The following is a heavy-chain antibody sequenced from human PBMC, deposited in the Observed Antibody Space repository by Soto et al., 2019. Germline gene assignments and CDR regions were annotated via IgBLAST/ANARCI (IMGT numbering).Heavy chain of an antibody. Sequence: QVQLVESGGGVVQPGRSLRLSCAASGFTFSSYAMHWVRQAPGKGLEWVALIWYDGGNEYYADSVKGRFTISRDNSKNMLYLRMSSRRAEDTAVYYCARGDFYGSGSSLDYWGQGTLVTVSS. V-gene: IGHV3-33*01. CDR3: ARGDFYGSGSSLDY. CDR1: GFTFSSYA. D-gene: IGHD3-10*01. CDR2: IWYDGGNE. J-gene: IGHJ4*02.